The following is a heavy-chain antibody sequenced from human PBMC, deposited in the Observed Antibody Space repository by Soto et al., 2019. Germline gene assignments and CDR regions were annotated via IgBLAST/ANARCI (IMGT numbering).Heavy chain of an antibody. J-gene: IGHJ6*04. CDR1: GGSISSYY. CDR3: ARLNSYGAYYYYGMDV. CDR2: IYYSGST. D-gene: IGHD5-18*01. Sequence: SETLSLTCTVSGGSISSYYWSWIRQPPGKGLEWIGYIYYSGSTNYNPSLKSRVTISVDTSKNQFSLKLSSVTAADTAVYYCARLNSYGAYYYYGMDVGGKGPTATAS. V-gene: IGHV4-59*01.